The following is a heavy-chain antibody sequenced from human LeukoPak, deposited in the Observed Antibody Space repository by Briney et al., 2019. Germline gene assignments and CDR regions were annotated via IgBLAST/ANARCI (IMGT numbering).Heavy chain of an antibody. CDR1: RFALCSEA. J-gene: IGHJ4*02. Sequence: GGSLRLSCAVSRFALCSEAMSWVRHTPGEGLEWVSVISSGGGSTYYADSVKGRFTISRDNSKNTLYLQMNSLTAEDTAVYYCAKDHGGSYTHWGQGTLVTVSS. CDR2: ISSGGGST. D-gene: IGHD4-23*01. CDR3: AKDHGGSYTH. V-gene: IGHV3-23*01.